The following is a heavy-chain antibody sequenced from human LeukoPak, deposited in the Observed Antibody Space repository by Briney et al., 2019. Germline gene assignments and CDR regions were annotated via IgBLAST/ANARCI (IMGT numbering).Heavy chain of an antibody. CDR3: ARGHYGDYSFGFDY. Sequence: ASVKVSCKASGGTFSSYAISWVRQAPGQGLEWMGWISAYNGNTNYAQKLQGRVTMTTDTSTSTAYMELRSLRSDDTAVYYCARGHYGDYSFGFDYWGQGTLVTVSS. CDR1: GGTFSSYA. D-gene: IGHD4-17*01. V-gene: IGHV1-18*01. J-gene: IGHJ4*02. CDR2: ISAYNGNT.